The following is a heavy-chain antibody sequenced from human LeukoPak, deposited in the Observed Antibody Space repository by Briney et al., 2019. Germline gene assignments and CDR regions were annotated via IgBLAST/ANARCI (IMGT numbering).Heavy chain of an antibody. D-gene: IGHD4-11*01. CDR2: IYPGDSDT. J-gene: IGHJ4*02. CDR1: GYRFTSYW. Sequence: GESLKISCKGSGYRFTSYWIGWVRQMPGKGLEWMGIIYPGDSDTRYSPSFRGQVTISADKSISTAYLQWSSLKASDTAMYYCARGRTTRAYYLDYWGQGTLVTVSS. V-gene: IGHV5-51*01. CDR3: ARGRTTRAYYLDY.